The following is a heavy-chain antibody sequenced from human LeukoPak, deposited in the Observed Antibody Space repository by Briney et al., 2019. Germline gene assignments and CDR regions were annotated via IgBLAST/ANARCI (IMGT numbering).Heavy chain of an antibody. Sequence: GGSLRLSCAASGFTFSVYYMNWIRQAPGKGLEWVSYISSNGNTIYEADSVKGRFTISRDNAKNSLYLQMNSLRAEDTAVYYCARERKADYYDSSSPITSYAFDIWGQGTMVTVSS. CDR2: ISSNGNTI. D-gene: IGHD3-22*01. CDR1: GFTFSVYY. J-gene: IGHJ3*02. V-gene: IGHV3-11*04. CDR3: ARERKADYYDSSSPITSYAFDI.